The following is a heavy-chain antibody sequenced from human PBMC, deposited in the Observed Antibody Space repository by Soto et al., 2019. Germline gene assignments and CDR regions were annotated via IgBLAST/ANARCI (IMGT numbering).Heavy chain of an antibody. CDR1: WFSLSTSGVG. V-gene: IGHV2-5*01. D-gene: IGHD6-13*01. CDR2: IYWNDDK. CDR3: AHRDSSSWYKYFQH. Sequence: SGPTLVNPTQTLTLTCTFSWFSLSTSGVGVGWIRQPPGKALEWLALIYWNDDKRYSPSLKSRLTITKDTSKNQVVLTMTNMDPVDTATYYCAHRDSSSWYKYFQHWGQGTLVTVSS. J-gene: IGHJ1*01.